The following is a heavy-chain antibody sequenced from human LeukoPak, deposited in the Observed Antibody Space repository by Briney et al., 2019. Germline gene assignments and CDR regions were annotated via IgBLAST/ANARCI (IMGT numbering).Heavy chain of an antibody. J-gene: IGHJ1*01. CDR3: AKESGIRSYGAYFPH. V-gene: IGHV3-30-3*02. CDR2: ISYDGSNK. CDR1: GFTFSSYA. D-gene: IGHD4-17*01. Sequence: PGGSLRLSCAASGFTFSSYAMHWVRQAPGKGLEWVAVISYDGSNKYYADSVKGRFTISRDNSKSTLFLQMNSLRAEDTAVYYCAKESGIRSYGAYFPHWGQGTLVTVSS.